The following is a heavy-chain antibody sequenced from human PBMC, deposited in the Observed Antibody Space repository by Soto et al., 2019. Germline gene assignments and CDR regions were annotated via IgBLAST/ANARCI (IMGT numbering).Heavy chain of an antibody. Sequence: EVQLVESGGGLVKPGGSLRLSCAASGFTFSSYSMNWVRQAPGKGLEWVSSISSSSSYIYYADSVKGRFTISRDNAKNSLYLQMNSLRDEDTAVYYCARDLRPTSGFGEPDAFDIWGQVTMVTVSS. CDR3: ARDLRPTSGFGEPDAFDI. CDR1: GFTFSSYS. CDR2: ISSSSSYI. V-gene: IGHV3-21*01. D-gene: IGHD3-10*01. J-gene: IGHJ3*02.